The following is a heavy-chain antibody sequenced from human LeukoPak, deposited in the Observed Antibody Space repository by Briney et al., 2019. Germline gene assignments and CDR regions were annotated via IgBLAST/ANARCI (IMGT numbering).Heavy chain of an antibody. V-gene: IGHV3-23*01. Sequence: PGGSLRLSCAASGFTSSSYGMRWVRQAPGKALEWVSYIRASGGSTYYADSVKGRFTISRDNSKNTLYLQMNSLRAEDTAVYYCAKHDSSENYCDRWGQGAPVTVSS. J-gene: IGHJ5*02. D-gene: IGHD3-22*01. CDR2: IRASGGST. CDR1: GFTSSSYG. CDR3: AKHDSSENYCDR.